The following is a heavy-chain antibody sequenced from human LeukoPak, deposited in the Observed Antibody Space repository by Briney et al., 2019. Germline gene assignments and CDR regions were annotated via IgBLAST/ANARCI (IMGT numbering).Heavy chain of an antibody. CDR3: ARHVITMVRGVISWFDP. J-gene: IGHJ5*02. V-gene: IGHV4-59*08. CDR2: IYYSGST. D-gene: IGHD3-10*01. Sequence: SETLSLTCTVSGGSISSYYWSWIRQPPGKGLEWIGYIYYSGSTNYNPSLKSRVTISVDTSKNQFSLKLSSVTAADTAVYYCARHVITMVRGVISWFDPWGQGTLVTVSS. CDR1: GGSISSYY.